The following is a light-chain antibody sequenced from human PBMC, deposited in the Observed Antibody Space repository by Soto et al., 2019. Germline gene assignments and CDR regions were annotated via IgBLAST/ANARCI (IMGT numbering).Light chain of an antibody. Sequence: EIVMTQSPATLSVSPGERATLSCRASQSVSSNLAWYQQKPGQAPRILIYGASTRATGIPARLSGSGSGTEFILTISSLQSEDFAVYYCQQYNNWPPWTFGQGTKVEIK. V-gene: IGKV3-15*01. CDR3: QQYNNWPPWT. J-gene: IGKJ1*01. CDR2: GAS. CDR1: QSVSSN.